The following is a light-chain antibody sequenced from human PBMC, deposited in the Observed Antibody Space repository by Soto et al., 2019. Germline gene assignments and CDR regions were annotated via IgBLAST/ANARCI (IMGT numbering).Light chain of an antibody. J-gene: IGLJ3*02. V-gene: IGLV2-14*01. Sequence: QSALTQPASVSGSPGQSITISCTGTSSDVGAYNYVCWYQHHPGKAPKRMIYEVSHRPSGVSDRFSGSKSGNTASLTISGLQADDEADYFCTSYTTNTTREWVFGGGTKVTVL. CDR3: TSYTTNTTREWV. CDR2: EVS. CDR1: SSDVGAYNY.